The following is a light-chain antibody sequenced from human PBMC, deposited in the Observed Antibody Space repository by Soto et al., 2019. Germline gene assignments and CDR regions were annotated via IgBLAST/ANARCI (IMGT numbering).Light chain of an antibody. CDR2: EVS. V-gene: IGLV2-14*01. CDR3: SSYTSSNTDV. CDR1: RSDVGGYNY. J-gene: IGLJ1*01. Sequence: QSALTQPASVSGSPGQSITISCTGSRSDVGGYNYVSWYQHHPGKAPKLMIYEVSNRPSGVSNRFSGSKSGDTASLTISGLQAEDEADYYCSSYTSSNTDVFGTGTKVTVL.